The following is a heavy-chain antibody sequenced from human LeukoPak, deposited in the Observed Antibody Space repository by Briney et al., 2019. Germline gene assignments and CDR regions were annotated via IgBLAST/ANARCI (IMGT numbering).Heavy chain of an antibody. Sequence: GASVKVSCKASGYTFTYRYLHWVRQAPGQALEWMGWITPFNGNTNYAHKFQDRVSITRDRFMSTAYMDLSSLRSEDTAMYYCATDIPPSHPELPALWGQGTLVTVSS. CDR3: ATDIPPSHPELPAL. J-gene: IGHJ4*02. D-gene: IGHD1-7*01. CDR2: ITPFNGNT. CDR1: GYTFTYRY. V-gene: IGHV1-45*02.